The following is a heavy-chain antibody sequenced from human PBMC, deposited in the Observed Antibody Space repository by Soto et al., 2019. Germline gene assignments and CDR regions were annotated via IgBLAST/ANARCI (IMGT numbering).Heavy chain of an antibody. Sequence: QMQLQESGPGLVKPSETLSLTCTVSGGSIRGSSYYWCWIRQPPGKGLEWIGSIYYSGSTYYNPSIKSRVTITVDTSKNQFSLKLSSVTAADTAVYYCARHSGSRSWSPGGYFDYWGQGTLVTVSS. J-gene: IGHJ4*02. CDR3: ARHSGSRSWSPGGYFDY. CDR2: IYYSGST. D-gene: IGHD1-26*01. CDR1: GGSIRGSSYY. V-gene: IGHV4-39*01.